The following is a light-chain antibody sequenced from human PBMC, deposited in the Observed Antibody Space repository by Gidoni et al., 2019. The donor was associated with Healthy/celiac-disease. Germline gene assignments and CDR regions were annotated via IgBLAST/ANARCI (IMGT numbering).Light chain of an antibody. CDR3: SSYTSSSTR. CDR2: DVS. CDR1: SSDVGGYNY. J-gene: IGLJ1*01. V-gene: IGLV2-14*01. Sequence: QSALTQPASVSGFPGQSITISCTGTSSDVGGYNYVSWYQQHPGKAPKLMIYDVSNRPSGVSNRFSGSKSGNTASLTISGLQAEDEADYYCSSYTSSSTRFGTGTNVTVL.